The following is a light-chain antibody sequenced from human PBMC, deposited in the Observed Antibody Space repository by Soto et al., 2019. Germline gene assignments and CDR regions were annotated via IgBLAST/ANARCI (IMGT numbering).Light chain of an antibody. V-gene: IGKV1-12*01. Sequence: DIQMTQSPSSVSASVGDRDTITCRASQGISSRLAWYQQKPGKAPNLLIYAASNLQSGVPSRFSGSGSETDFTLTIGSLQPEDFATYYCQQANSFPLTFGGGTKVEIK. CDR2: AAS. CDR3: QQANSFPLT. CDR1: QGISSR. J-gene: IGKJ4*01.